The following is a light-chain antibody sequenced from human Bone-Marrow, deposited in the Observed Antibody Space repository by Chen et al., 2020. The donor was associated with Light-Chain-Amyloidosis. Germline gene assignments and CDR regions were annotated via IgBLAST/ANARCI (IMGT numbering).Light chain of an antibody. CDR2: TDN. CDR1: GSNIGTNP. CDR3: SARDDSLNGPV. V-gene: IGLV1-44*01. J-gene: IGLJ1*01. Sequence: QSVLTQPPSASGTPGQRVTISCSGSGSNIGTNPVNWYHQLPGTAPKLLIYTDNHRPSGFPDRCAGSTSGTSACLAISGLQSEDEADYYCSARDDSLNGPVFGTGTKVTVL.